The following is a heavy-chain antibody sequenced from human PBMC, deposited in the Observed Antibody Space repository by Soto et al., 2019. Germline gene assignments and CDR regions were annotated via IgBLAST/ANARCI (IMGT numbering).Heavy chain of an antibody. CDR3: ARDGDVNTGFGKDY. V-gene: IGHV3-33*01. J-gene: IGHJ4*02. CDR1: GFTFSSYG. Sequence: QVQLVESGGGVVQPGRSLRLSCAASGFTFSSYGMHWVRQAPGKGLELVAFIWHDGGNKFYAESVKGRFTISRDNSKNTLYLLMTSLSAEDTAMYYCARDGDVNTGFGKDYWGQGTLVTVSS. CDR2: IWHDGGNK. D-gene: IGHD3-16*01.